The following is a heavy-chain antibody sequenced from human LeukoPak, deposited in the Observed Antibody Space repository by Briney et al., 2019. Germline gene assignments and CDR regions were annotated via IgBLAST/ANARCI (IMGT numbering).Heavy chain of an antibody. CDR2: IYYSGST. CDR3: ARGRDIVVVVAATRRRDYFDY. D-gene: IGHD2-15*01. Sequence: SETLSLTCTVSGGSISSSSYYWGWIRQPPGKGLEWIGSIYYSGSTYYNPSLKSRVTISVDTSKNQFSLKLSSVTAADTAVYYCARGRDIVVVVAATRRRDYFDYWGQGTLVTVSS. CDR1: GGSISSSSYY. J-gene: IGHJ4*02. V-gene: IGHV4-39*07.